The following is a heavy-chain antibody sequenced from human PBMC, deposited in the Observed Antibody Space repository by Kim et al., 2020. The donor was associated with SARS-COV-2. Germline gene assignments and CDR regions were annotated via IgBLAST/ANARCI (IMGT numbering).Heavy chain of an antibody. D-gene: IGHD2-21*01. CDR1: GFIFSSYS. V-gene: IGHV3-21*01. Sequence: GGSLRLSCAASGFIFSSYSMNWVRQAPGKGLEWVSSISGRSKYIYYADSLKGRVTISRDNAKNSVYMQMNRLRAEDTAVYYCAKVWGGGESVLDFWGQGALVTVSS. J-gene: IGHJ4*02. CDR2: ISGRSKYI. CDR3: AKVWGGGESVLDF.